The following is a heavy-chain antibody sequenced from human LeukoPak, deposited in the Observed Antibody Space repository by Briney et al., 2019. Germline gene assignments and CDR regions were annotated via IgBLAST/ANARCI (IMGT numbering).Heavy chain of an antibody. CDR2: IIPILGIA. J-gene: IGHJ4*02. V-gene: IGHV1-69*04. Sequence: SVKVSCKASGGTFSSYAISWVRQAPGQGLEWMGRIIPILGIANYAQKFQGRVTITADKSTSTAYMELSSLRSEDTAVYYCARERSGAYYDSSGPWYYFDYWGQGTLVTVSS. CDR1: GGTFSSYA. CDR3: ARERSGAYYDSSGPWYYFDY. D-gene: IGHD3-22*01.